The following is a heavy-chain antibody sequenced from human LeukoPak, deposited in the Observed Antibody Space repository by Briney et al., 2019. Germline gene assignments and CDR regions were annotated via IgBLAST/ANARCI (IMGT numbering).Heavy chain of an antibody. CDR3: ARVGVTIFGVVDYYYMDV. CDR2: ISAYNGNT. CDR1: GFTFTSFV. J-gene: IGHJ6*03. V-gene: IGHV1-18*01. D-gene: IGHD3-3*01. Sequence: ASVKVSCKASGFTFTSFVISWVRQAAGQGLEWMGWISAYNGNTNYAQNLQCRVNNPTDTSPSTAYVELRSLRSDDTAVCYCARVGVTIFGVVDYYYMDVWGKGTTVTVSS.